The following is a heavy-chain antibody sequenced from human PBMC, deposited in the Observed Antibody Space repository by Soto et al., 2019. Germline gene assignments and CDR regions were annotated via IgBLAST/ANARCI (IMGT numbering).Heavy chain of an antibody. CDR2: IYSGGST. CDR3: AREVLWVGIKTYNWFDP. V-gene: IGHV3-53*01. CDR1: GFTVSSNY. D-gene: IGHD2-21*01. J-gene: IGHJ5*02. Sequence: GGSLRLSCAASGFTVSSNYMSWVRQAPGKGLEWVSVIYSGGSTYYADSVKGRFTISRDNSKNTLYLQMNSLRAEDTAVYYCAREVLWVGIKTYNWFDPWGQGTLVTVSS.